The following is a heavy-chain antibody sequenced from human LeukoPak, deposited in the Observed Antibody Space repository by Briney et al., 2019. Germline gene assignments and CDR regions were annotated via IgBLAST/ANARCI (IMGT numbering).Heavy chain of an antibody. J-gene: IGHJ4*02. D-gene: IGHD1-26*01. CDR2: ISYDGSNK. V-gene: IGHV3-30-3*01. CDR3: ARERGSYWYYFDY. Sequence: PGGSLRLSCAASGFTFSTYAMRWVRQAPGKGLEWVAVISYDGSNKYYADSVKGRFTISRDNSKNTLYLQMNSLRAEDTAVYYCARERGSYWYYFDYWGQGTLVTVSS. CDR1: GFTFSTYA.